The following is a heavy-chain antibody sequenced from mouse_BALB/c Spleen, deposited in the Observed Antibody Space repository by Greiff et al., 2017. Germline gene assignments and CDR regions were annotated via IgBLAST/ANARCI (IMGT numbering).Heavy chain of an antibody. J-gene: IGHJ4*01. V-gene: IGHV5-12-1*01. Sequence: EVMLVESGGGLVKPGGSLKLSCAASGFAFSSYDMSWVRQTPEKRLEWVAYISSGGGSTYYPDTVKGRFTISRDNAKNTLYLQMSSLKSEDTAMYYCARQKRLRRGYAMYYWGQGTSVTVSS. CDR2: ISSGGGST. D-gene: IGHD2-4*01. CDR3: ARQKRLRRGYAMYY. CDR1: GFAFSSYD.